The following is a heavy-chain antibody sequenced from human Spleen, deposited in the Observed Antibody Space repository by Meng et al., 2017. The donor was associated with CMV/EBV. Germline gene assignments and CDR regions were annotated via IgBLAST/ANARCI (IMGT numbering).Heavy chain of an antibody. J-gene: IGHJ4*02. V-gene: IGHV3-21*01. D-gene: IGHD1-26*01. CDR3: AREVGATQALDY. CDR2: ISSSSSYI. CDR1: GFTFSSYS. Sequence: CAASGFTFSSYSMNWVRQAPGKGLEWVSSISSSSSYIYYADSVKGRFTISRDNAKNSLYLQMNSLRAEDTAVYYCAREVGATQALDYWGQGTLVTVSS.